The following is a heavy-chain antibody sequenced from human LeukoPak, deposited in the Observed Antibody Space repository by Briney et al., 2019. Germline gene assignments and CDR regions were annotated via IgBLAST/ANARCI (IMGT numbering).Heavy chain of an antibody. CDR1: GGSISSYY. V-gene: IGHV4-59*08. D-gene: IGHD2-15*01. CDR3: ARSPRGVVAAPLFDY. Sequence: SETLSLTCTVSGGSISSYYWSWIRQPPGKGLEWIGYIYYSGSTNYNPSLKSRVTISVDTSKNQFSLKLSSVTAADTAVYYCARSPRGVVAAPLFDYWGQGTLVTVSS. CDR2: IYYSGST. J-gene: IGHJ4*02.